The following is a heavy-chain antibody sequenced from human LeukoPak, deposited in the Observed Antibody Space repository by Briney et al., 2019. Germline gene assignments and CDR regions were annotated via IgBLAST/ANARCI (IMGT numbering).Heavy chain of an antibody. CDR3: ARAYYGSGSYLRAKHAFDI. D-gene: IGHD3-10*01. J-gene: IGHJ3*02. V-gene: IGHV4-59*01. CDR2: IYYSGST. CDR1: GGSISSYY. Sequence: SETLSLTCTVSGGSISSYYWSWIRQPPGKGLEWIGYIYYSGSTNYNPSLKSRVTISVDTSKNQFSLKLSSVTAADTAVYYCARAYYGSGSYLRAKHAFDIWGQGTMVTVSS.